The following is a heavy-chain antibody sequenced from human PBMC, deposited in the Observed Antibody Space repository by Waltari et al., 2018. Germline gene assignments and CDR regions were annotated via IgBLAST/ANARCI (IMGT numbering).Heavy chain of an antibody. J-gene: IGHJ4*02. CDR2: IIPILGIA. Sequence: VQLVQSGAEVKKPGSSVKVSCKASGGTFSSYTISWVRQAPGQGLEWMVRIIPILGIANYAQKCQGRVTITADKSTSTAYMELSSLRSEDTAVYYCARDDRGGGSTVHFDYWGQGTLVTVSS. CDR1: GGTFSSYT. V-gene: IGHV1-69*08. D-gene: IGHD1-26*01. CDR3: ARDDRGGGSTVHFDY.